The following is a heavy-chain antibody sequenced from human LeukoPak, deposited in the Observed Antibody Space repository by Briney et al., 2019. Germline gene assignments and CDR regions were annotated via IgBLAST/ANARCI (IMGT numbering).Heavy chain of an antibody. V-gene: IGHV3-48*01. J-gene: IGHJ3*02. D-gene: IGHD2-21*01. CDR1: GLTFSSDS. CDR3: VRDIHHAFDI. Sequence: GGSLRLSCAASGLTFSSDSINWVRQAPGKGLEWISYISSSSGMTSYADSVKGRFTISRDNGANSLYLQMNSLRAEDTAVYYCVRDIHHAFDIWGQGTMVTAPS. CDR2: ISSSSGMT.